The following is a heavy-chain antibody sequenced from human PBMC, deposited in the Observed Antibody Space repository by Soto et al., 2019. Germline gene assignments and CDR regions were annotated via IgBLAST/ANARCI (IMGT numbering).Heavy chain of an antibody. Sequence: QGQLVESGGGLVQPGGSLRLSCAASGYIFSDYYMTWIRQAPGKGLEWVSYISTSVTIISYADSVKGRFTISRDDAKNSLYLQMNSLRADDPAIYYGARAGGSGWSLDYWGQGTLVTVSS. CDR2: ISTSVTII. CDR3: ARAGGSGWSLDY. J-gene: IGHJ4*02. CDR1: GYIFSDYY. V-gene: IGHV3-11*01. D-gene: IGHD6-19*01.